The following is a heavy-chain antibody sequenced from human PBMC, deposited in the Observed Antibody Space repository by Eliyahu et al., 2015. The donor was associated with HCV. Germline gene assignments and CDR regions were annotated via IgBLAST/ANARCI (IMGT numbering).Heavy chain of an antibody. CDR3: ASGGGGIAVTGTGGWFDP. Sequence: QVQLQESGPGLVKPSETLSLTCTVXGGSXTTYYWSWIRQPPGKGLEWIGYIHYSGSTNYNPSLKSRVTISVDTSKNQFSLNLTSVTAADTAMYYCASGGGGIAVTGTGGWFDPWGQGTLVTVFS. V-gene: IGHV4-59*01. D-gene: IGHD6-19*01. CDR2: IHYSGST. J-gene: IGHJ5*02. CDR1: GGSXTTYY.